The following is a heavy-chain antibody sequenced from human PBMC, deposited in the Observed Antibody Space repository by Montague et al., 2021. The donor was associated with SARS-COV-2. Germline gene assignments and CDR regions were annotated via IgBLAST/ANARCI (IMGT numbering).Heavy chain of an antibody. CDR3: ARIPFGYYGMDV. D-gene: IGHD3-16*01. CDR2: INHSGTT. J-gene: IGHJ6*02. V-gene: IGHV4-34*01. CDR1: GGSFSGYY. Sequence: SETLSLASAVYGGSFSGYYWSWIRQSPGKGLEWIGEINHSGTTNYNPSLKSRVIISADTSRNQFSLKLSSVTAADTAVYYCARIPFGYYGMDVWGQGTTVTVSS.